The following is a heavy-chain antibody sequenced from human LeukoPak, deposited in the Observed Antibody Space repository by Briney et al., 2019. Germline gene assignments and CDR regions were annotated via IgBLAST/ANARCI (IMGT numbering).Heavy chain of an antibody. Sequence: GGSLRLSCAASGFTFSDHYMSWIRQAPGKGLEWVANIKEDGGEKYYVDSMKGRFTISRDNAKNSLYLQMNSLRAEDTAVYYCATTRVSGYYYYYYGMAVWGQGTTVTVSS. D-gene: IGHD5/OR15-5a*01. CDR2: IKEDGGEK. CDR1: GFTFSDHY. J-gene: IGHJ6*02. CDR3: ATTRVSGYYYYYYGMAV. V-gene: IGHV3-7*01.